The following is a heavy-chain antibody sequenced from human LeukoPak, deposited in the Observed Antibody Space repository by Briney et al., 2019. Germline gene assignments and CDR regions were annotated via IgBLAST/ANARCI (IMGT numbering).Heavy chain of an antibody. J-gene: IGHJ4*02. Sequence: SETLSLTCAVYGGSFSGYYWSWIRQPPGKGLEWIGEINHSGSTNYNPSLKSRVTISVDTSKNQFSLELSSVIAADTAVYYCARRVRRMGLLLWFGELFLDYWGQGTLVTVSS. CDR2: INHSGST. CDR1: GGSFSGYY. CDR3: ARRVRRMGLLLWFGELFLDY. V-gene: IGHV4-34*01. D-gene: IGHD3-10*01.